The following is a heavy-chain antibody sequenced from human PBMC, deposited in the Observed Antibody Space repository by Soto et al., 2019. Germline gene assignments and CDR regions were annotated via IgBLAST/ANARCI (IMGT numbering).Heavy chain of an antibody. J-gene: IGHJ6*02. Sequence: QVQLVQSGAEVKKPGSSVKVSCKASGGTFSSYAISWVRQAPGQGLEWMGGIIPIFGTANYAQKFQGRVTITADKSTSTAYRELSSLRSEDTAVYYCARGGYCSSTSCYRSYYYGMDVWGQGTTVTVSS. D-gene: IGHD2-2*02. V-gene: IGHV1-69*06. CDR2: IIPIFGTA. CDR1: GGTFSSYA. CDR3: ARGGYCSSTSCYRSYYYGMDV.